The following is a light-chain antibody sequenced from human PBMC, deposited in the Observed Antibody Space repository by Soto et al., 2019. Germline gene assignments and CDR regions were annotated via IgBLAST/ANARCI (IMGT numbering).Light chain of an antibody. J-gene: IGKJ4*01. Sequence: EVVMTQSPATLSVSPGERATLSGRAIRGIGSTLAWYQQKPGQTPRLLIYDTSTRATGVPGRFIGSRSGTEFTLTITSLQSEDFAIYYCQHYVTWPLAFGGGTRVENK. CDR1: RGIGST. CDR3: QHYVTWPLA. CDR2: DTS. V-gene: IGKV3-15*01.